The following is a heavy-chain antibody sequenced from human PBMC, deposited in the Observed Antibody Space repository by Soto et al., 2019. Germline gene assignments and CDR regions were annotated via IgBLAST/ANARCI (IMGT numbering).Heavy chain of an antibody. CDR3: AKDSYYYDSSGYYYEAFDI. J-gene: IGHJ3*02. CDR1: GGSISSGYY. V-gene: IGHV4-38-2*02. CDR2: IYHSGST. Sequence: PSETLSLTCAVSGGSISSGYYWGWIRQPPGKGLEWIGSIYHSGSTYYNPSLKSRVTISVDTSKNQFSLKLSSVTAADTAVYYCAKDSYYYDSSGYYYEAFDIWGQGTMVTVSS. D-gene: IGHD3-22*01.